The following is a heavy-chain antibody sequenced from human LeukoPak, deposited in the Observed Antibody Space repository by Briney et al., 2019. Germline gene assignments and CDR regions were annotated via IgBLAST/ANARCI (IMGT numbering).Heavy chain of an antibody. CDR2: IYYSGST. V-gene: IGHV4-59*01. J-gene: IGHJ5*02. Sequence: SETLSLTCAVYGGSFSGYYWSWIRQPPGKGLEWIGYIYYSGSTNYNPSLKSRVTISVDTSKNQFSLKLSSVTAADTAVYYCARDSGDVVAAAGKNWFDPWGQGTLVTVSS. CDR1: GGSFSGYY. D-gene: IGHD6-13*01. CDR3: ARDSGDVVAAAGKNWFDP.